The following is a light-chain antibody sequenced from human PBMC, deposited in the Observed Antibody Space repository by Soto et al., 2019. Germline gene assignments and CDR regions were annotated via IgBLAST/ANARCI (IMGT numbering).Light chain of an antibody. CDR2: DAS. CDR1: QNLVKW. Sequence: IQLTQSPSIVSASVGERVAITCRASQNLVKWLAWYQHQAGKAPTLLVFDASNLQDGVPSMCSGTGSTDVFTLTSSGLQPDYVGTYYCQQYERSYSFGQGTTVDIK. J-gene: IGKJ2*01. CDR3: QQYERSYS. V-gene: IGKV1-5*01.